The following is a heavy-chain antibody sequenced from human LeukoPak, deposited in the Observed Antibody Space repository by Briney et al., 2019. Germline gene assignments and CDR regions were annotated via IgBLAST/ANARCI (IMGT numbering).Heavy chain of an antibody. D-gene: IGHD3-10*01. V-gene: IGHV3-7*04. CDR1: GFIFSSYW. Sequence: PGGSLRLSCAASGFIFSSYWMSWVRQAPGKGLEWVANIKQDGSEKYYVDSVKGRFTISRDNAKNSLYLQMNSLRAEDTAVYYCASDREYYYGSGSFDYWGQGTLVTVSS. CDR3: ASDREYYYGSGSFDY. J-gene: IGHJ4*02. CDR2: IKQDGSEK.